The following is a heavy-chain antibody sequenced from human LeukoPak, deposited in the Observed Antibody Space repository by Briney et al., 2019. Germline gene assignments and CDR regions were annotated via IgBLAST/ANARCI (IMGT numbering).Heavy chain of an antibody. CDR2: INPNSGGT. J-gene: IGHJ6*03. Sequence: ASVKVSCKXSGYTFTGYYMHWVRQAPGQGLEWMGRINPNSGGTNYAQKFQGRVTMTRDTSISTAYMELSSLRSEDTAVYYCARGGMVVDRAYYYYMDVWGKGTTVTVSS. V-gene: IGHV1-2*06. CDR3: ARGGMVVDRAYYYYMDV. D-gene: IGHD2-15*01. CDR1: GYTFTGYY.